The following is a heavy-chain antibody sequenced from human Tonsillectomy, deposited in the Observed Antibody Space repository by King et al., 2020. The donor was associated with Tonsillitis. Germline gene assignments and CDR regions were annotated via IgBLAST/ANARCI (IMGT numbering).Heavy chain of an antibody. CDR1: GFIFSSYG. CDR2: ISYDGSNK. Sequence: VQLVESGGGVVQPGRSLRLSCAASGFIFSSYGMHWVRQAPGKGLEWVAVISYDGSNKYYADSVKGRFTISRDSSKNTLYLQMNSLRAEETAVYYCAKDLDGLYYWGQGTLVTVSS. D-gene: IGHD1-1*01. CDR3: AKDLDGLYY. J-gene: IGHJ4*02. V-gene: IGHV3-30*18.